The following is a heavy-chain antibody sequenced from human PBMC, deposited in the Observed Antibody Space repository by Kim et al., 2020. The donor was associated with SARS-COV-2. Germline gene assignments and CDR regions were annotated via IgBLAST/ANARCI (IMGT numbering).Heavy chain of an antibody. CDR2: ISYDGSNK. CDR3: AKEKFRTNLYYNAMDV. Sequence: GGSLRLSCAASGFTFSSYGMHWVRQAPGKGLEWVAVISYDGSNKYYADSVKGRFTISRDNSKNTLYLQMNSLRAEDTAVYYCAKEKFRTNLYYNAMDVWGQGTTVTVSS. V-gene: IGHV3-30*18. J-gene: IGHJ6*02. CDR1: GFTFSSYG.